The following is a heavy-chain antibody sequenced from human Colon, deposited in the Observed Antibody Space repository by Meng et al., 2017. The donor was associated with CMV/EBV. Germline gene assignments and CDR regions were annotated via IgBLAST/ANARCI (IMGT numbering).Heavy chain of an antibody. J-gene: IGHJ4*02. CDR1: GASITSYY. CDR2: VYISGNT. D-gene: IGHD3-10*01. Sequence: QVQVREAGPGLGKPSQALSFTCTVSGASITSYYWSWIRQPGGKGLEWSGRVYISGNTNYNPSLKSRVTMSIDTSKNQLSLNIRSVTAADTAVYYCARDSNLSGLAYWGQGTLVTVSS. CDR3: ARDSNLSGLAY. V-gene: IGHV4-4*07.